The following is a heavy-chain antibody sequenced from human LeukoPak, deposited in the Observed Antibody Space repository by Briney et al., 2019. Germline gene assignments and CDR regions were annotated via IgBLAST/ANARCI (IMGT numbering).Heavy chain of an antibody. V-gene: IGHV3-30-3*01. J-gene: IGHJ5*02. Sequence: GGSRSLSCAAAAFTFRSYAMHWVRQAPGKGLEWVAVISYEGSNKYYADSVKRRFTFSRENSKNKIYMPMNSLRTEDTAVYYCASVGKRQQLLGNWFDPWGQGTLVTVSP. CDR2: ISYEGSNK. D-gene: IGHD6-13*01. CDR1: AFTFRSYA. CDR3: ASVGKRQQLLGNWFDP.